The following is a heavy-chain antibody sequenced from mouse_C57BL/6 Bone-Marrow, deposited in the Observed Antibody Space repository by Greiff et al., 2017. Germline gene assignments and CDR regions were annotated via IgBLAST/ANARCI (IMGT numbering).Heavy chain of an antibody. V-gene: IGHV1-15*01. CDR3: TRLRGGYEPWFAY. J-gene: IGHJ3*01. CDR2: IDPETGGT. Sequence: VQLQQSGAELVRPGASVTLSCKASGYTFTDYEMHWVKQTPVHGLEWIGAIDPETGGTAYNQKFKGKAILTADKSSSTAYMELRSLTSADSAVYYCTRLRGGYEPWFAYWGQGTLVTVSA. CDR1: GYTFTDYE. D-gene: IGHD2-2*01.